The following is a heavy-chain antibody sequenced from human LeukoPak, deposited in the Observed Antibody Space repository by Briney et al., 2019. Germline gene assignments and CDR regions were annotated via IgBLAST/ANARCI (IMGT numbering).Heavy chain of an antibody. J-gene: IGHJ1*01. D-gene: IGHD3-16*01. V-gene: IGHV3-23*01. CDR2: ISGSGGST. Sequence: GGSLRLSCAASGFTFSSYGMSWVRQAPGKGLEWVSAISGSGGSTYYADSVKGRFTISRDNSENTLYLQMNSLRAEDTAVYYLPTATDYLLWGHGTLVTVSS. CDR1: GFTFSSYG. CDR3: PTATDYLL.